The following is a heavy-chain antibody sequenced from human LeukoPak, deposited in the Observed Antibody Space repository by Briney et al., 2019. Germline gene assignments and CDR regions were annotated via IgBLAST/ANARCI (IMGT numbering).Heavy chain of an antibody. CDR2: INPSGGNT. D-gene: IGHD6-19*01. J-gene: IGHJ5*02. V-gene: IGHV1-46*01. Sequence: ASVKVSCKASGYTFTSYYMHWVRQAPGQGLEWMGIINPSGGNTRYAQKFQGRVTMTRDTSTSTVYMELSRLRSDDTAVYYCARDRRGSGWYTGWWFDPWGQGTLVTVSS. CDR3: ARDRRGSGWYTGWWFDP. CDR1: GYTFTSYY.